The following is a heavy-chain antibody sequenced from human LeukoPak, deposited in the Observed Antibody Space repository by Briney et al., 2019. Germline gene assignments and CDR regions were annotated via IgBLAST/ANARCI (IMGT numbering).Heavy chain of an antibody. CDR1: GFTFSSHA. J-gene: IGHJ4*02. Sequence: PGGSLRLSCAASGFTFSSHAMCWVRQAPGRGLEWVSSIDTSGDNAHYADSVKGRFTISRDNSKNTLYLQMDSLRAEDSAVYYCANEIRPNDYWGQGTLVTVSS. V-gene: IGHV3-23*01. D-gene: IGHD4-17*01. CDR3: ANEIRPNDY. CDR2: IDTSGDNA.